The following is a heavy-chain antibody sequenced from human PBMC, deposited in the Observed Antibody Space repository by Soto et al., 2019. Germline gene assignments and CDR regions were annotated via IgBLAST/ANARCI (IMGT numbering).Heavy chain of an antibody. CDR1: GFTFSSYA. D-gene: IGHD3-10*01. V-gene: IGHV3-30-3*02. J-gene: IGHJ4*02. CDR2: ISYDGSNK. Sequence: GGSLRLSCAASGFTFSSYAMHWVRQAPGKGLEWVAVISYDGSNKYYADSVKGRFTISRDNSKNTLYLQMNSLRAEDTAVYYCAKLLMVWDYFDYWGQGTLVTVSS. CDR3: AKLLMVWDYFDY.